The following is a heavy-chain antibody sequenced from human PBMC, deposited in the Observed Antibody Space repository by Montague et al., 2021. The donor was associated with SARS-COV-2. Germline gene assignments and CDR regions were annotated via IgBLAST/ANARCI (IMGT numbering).Heavy chain of an antibody. Sequence: SLRLSCPASGFTFSSYWMSWVRQPPGKGPEWVANIKPDGGEKHYVDSVKGRFTISRDNAKNSLNLQMDSLRAEDTALYYCARDSRIVGATGGMDVWGQGTTVIVSS. CDR3: ARDSRIVGATGGMDV. V-gene: IGHV3-7*03. D-gene: IGHD1-26*01. CDR1: GFTFSSYW. CDR2: IKPDGGEK. J-gene: IGHJ6*02.